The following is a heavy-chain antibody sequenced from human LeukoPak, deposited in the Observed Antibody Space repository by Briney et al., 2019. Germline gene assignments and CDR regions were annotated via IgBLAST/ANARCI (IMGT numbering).Heavy chain of an antibody. CDR2: IYYSGST. D-gene: IGHD3-22*01. V-gene: IGHV4-39*07. Sequence: SETLSLTCTVSGGSISSSSYYWGWIRQPPGKGLEWIGSIYYSGSTYYNPSLKSRVTISVDTSKNQFSLKLSSMTAADTAVYYCAKSNGYGLMDIWGQGTMVTVSS. CDR1: GGSISSSSYY. CDR3: AKSNGYGLMDI. J-gene: IGHJ3*02.